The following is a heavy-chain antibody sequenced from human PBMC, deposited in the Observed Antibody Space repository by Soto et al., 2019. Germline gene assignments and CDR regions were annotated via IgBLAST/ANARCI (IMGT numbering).Heavy chain of an antibody. J-gene: IGHJ4*02. CDR2: MQPSSGRT. CDR1: GYSFTSLD. CDR3: ARGVTAGVDY. D-gene: IGHD1-26*01. V-gene: IGHV1-8*01. Sequence: ASVKVSCKASGYSFTSLDINWVRQSTGQGLEWMGWMQPSSGRTGYAQKFQGRVTMTRDTSINTAYMELSSLTSDDTAFYYCARGVTAGVDYWGQGTLVTVSS.